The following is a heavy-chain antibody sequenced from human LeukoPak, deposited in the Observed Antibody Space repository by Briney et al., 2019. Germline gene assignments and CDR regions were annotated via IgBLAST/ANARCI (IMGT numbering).Heavy chain of an antibody. CDR2: ISGSGGST. D-gene: IGHD6-6*01. V-gene: IGHV3-23*01. CDR3: AKDGYDSSSPNWLDR. J-gene: IGHJ5*02. CDR1: GFTFRIYV. Sequence: GGSLRLSCAASGFTFRIYVMSWVRQAPGKGLEWVSTISGSGGSTYYADSVKGRFTIFRDNSENTLYLQMNSLRAEDTAIYYCAKDGYDSSSPNWLDRWGQGTLVTVSS.